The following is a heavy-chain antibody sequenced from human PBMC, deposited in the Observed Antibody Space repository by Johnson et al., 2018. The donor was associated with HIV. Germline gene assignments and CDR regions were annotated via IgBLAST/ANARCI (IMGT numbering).Heavy chain of an antibody. CDR1: GFTFSGSA. J-gene: IGHJ3*02. D-gene: IGHD6-13*01. V-gene: IGHV3-73*01. CDR3: ARARDRSSSRDAFDI. CDR2: IRSKGNTYAT. Sequence: VQLVESGGGLVQPGGSLKLACSASGFTFSGSALHWVRQASGKGLEWVGLIRSKGNTYATVYSASLKVRFTSSRDDSKNTAYLQMNGLRAGDTAVYYCARARDRSSSRDAFDIWGQGTMVTVSS.